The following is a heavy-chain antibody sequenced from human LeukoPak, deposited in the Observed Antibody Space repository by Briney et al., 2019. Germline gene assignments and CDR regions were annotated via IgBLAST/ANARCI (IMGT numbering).Heavy chain of an antibody. J-gene: IGHJ6*03. CDR3: ARGRHDITMIVVVMTSVSYYLDV. CDR2: IYHSGST. D-gene: IGHD3-22*01. CDR1: GGSLSSSSYY. Sequence: SETLSLTCTVSGGSLSSSSYYWGWIRQPPGKGLEWIGSIYHSGSTYYNPSLKSRLTISVDTSKNQFSLKPRSVTAADTAVYYCARGRHDITMIVVVMTSVSYYLDVWGKGTTVTVS. V-gene: IGHV4-39*07.